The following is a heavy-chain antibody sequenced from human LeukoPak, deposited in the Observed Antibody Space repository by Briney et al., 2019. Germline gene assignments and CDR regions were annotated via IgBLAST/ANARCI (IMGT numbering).Heavy chain of an antibody. V-gene: IGHV1-2*06. Sequence: ASVKVSCKASGYTITGYYIHWVRQAPGQGPEWMGRINPNNGDTNSAQKFQGRITMTRDTSINTAYMELSRLRSDDTAVYYCARDRSPEHYYDSSHWDYYYGMDVWGQGTTVTVSS. CDR2: INPNNGDT. CDR1: GYTITGYY. D-gene: IGHD3-22*01. J-gene: IGHJ6*02. CDR3: ARDRSPEHYYDSSHWDYYYGMDV.